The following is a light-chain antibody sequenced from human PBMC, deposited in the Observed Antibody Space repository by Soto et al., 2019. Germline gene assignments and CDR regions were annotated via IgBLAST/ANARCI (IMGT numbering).Light chain of an antibody. CDR1: QSISSSY. V-gene: IGKV3-20*01. J-gene: IGKJ4*01. Sequence: EIVLTQSPGTLSLSPGERATLSCRASQSISSSYLAWYQQKTGQAPRLLIYGASSRATGIPDRFSGSGSGTAFTLTLSRLEPEDFAVYYCQQYGTSLLTFGGGTKVEIK. CDR3: QQYGTSLLT. CDR2: GAS.